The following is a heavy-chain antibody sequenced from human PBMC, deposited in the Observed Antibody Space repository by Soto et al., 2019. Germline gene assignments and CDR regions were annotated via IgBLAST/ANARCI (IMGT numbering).Heavy chain of an antibody. CDR3: ASIMVRGSNYYYYGMDV. CDR2: IIPIFGTA. Sequence: SVKVSCKASGGTFSSYAISWVRQAPGQGLEWMGGIIPIFGTANYAQKFQGRVTITADESTSTAYMELSSLRSEDTAVYYCASIMVRGSNYYYYGMDVWGRGTTVTVSS. D-gene: IGHD3-10*01. J-gene: IGHJ6*02. V-gene: IGHV1-69*13. CDR1: GGTFSSYA.